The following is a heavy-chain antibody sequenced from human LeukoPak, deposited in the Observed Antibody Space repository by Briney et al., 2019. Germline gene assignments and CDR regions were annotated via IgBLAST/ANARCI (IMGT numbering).Heavy chain of an antibody. CDR3: VGSSDPPGYDY. CDR2: ISGSGGST. Sequence: GGSLRLSWAASGFTFSSYAISWVRQAPGKGLELVAAISGSGGSTYYADSVKGRFTIPSDNSKNTLYLQMNSLRAEDTAVYCCVGSSDPPGYDYWGQGTLVTVSS. D-gene: IGHD6-6*01. V-gene: IGHV3-23*01. CDR1: GFTFSSYA. J-gene: IGHJ4*02.